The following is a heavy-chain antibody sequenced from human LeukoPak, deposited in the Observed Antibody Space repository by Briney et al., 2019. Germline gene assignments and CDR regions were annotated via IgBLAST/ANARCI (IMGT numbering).Heavy chain of an antibody. CDR3: ARAREFYCSSTICWGSYFDY. J-gene: IGHJ4*02. CDR1: GFTFSSHA. D-gene: IGHD2-2*01. V-gene: IGHV3-30*04. Sequence: PGGSLRLSCAASGFTFSSHAMHWVRQAPGKGLEWVAVISYDGSNKYYADSVKGRFTISRDNSKNTLYLQMNSLRAEDTAVYYCARAREFYCSSTICWGSYFDYWGQGTLVTVSS. CDR2: ISYDGSNK.